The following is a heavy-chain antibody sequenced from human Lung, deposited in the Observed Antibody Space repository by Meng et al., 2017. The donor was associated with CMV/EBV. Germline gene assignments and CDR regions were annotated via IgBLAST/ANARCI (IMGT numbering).Heavy chain of an antibody. CDR2: ISGRGDDT. J-gene: IGHJ4*02. Sequence: EVQLLESGGKLGQPGGSLRLSGGASGFSFSNYAMTWVRQTPGRGLEWVSTISGRGDDTYYADSGKGRFTISRDNSKNTLYLQMNSLRAEDTAIYYCARLTPTYSSATFDYWGPGTLVTVSS. CDR1: GFSFSNYA. CDR3: ARLTPTYSSATFDY. D-gene: IGHD2/OR15-2a*01. V-gene: IGHV3-23*01.